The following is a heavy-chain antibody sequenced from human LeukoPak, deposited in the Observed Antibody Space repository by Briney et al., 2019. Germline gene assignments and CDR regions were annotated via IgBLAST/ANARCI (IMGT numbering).Heavy chain of an antibody. Sequence: PGGSLRLSCAASGFTFSSYWMHWVRQAPGKGLVWVSRINSDGSSTSYADSVKGRFTISRDSAKNTLYLQMNSLRAEVTAVYYCVRDGYSYGFMLAFDIWGLGTRVTVSS. J-gene: IGHJ3*02. CDR3: VRDGYSYGFMLAFDI. CDR2: INSDGSST. CDR1: GFTFSSYW. V-gene: IGHV3-74*01. D-gene: IGHD5-18*01.